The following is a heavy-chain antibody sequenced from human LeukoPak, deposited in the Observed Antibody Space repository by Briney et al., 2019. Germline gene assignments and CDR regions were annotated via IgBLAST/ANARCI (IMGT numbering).Heavy chain of an antibody. V-gene: IGHV3-23*01. J-gene: IGHJ4*02. D-gene: IGHD3-10*01. Sequence: GGSLRLSCAASGFTFSSYAMSWVRQAPGKGLEWVSAISGSGGNTYYTDSVKGRFTISRDNSKNTLFLQMNSLRAEDTAVYYCAKEPGEGAGSYYNYWGQGTLVTVSS. CDR2: ISGSGGNT. CDR3: AKEPGEGAGSYYNY. CDR1: GFTFSSYA.